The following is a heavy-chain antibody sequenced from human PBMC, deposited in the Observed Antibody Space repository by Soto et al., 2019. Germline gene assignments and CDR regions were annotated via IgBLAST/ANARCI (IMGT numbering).Heavy chain of an antibody. CDR3: VSSQTTVTSYDY. CDR2: IYHSGST. D-gene: IGHD4-17*01. J-gene: IGHJ4*02. V-gene: IGHV4-30-2*01. CDR1: GGSISSGGYS. Sequence: QLQLQESGSGLVKPSQTLSLTCAVSGGSISSGGYSWSWIRQPPGKGLEWIGYIYHSGSTYYNPSLTSRVTISVDRSKNQFSLTLSSVTAADTAVYYWVSSQTTVTSYDYWGQGTLVTVS.